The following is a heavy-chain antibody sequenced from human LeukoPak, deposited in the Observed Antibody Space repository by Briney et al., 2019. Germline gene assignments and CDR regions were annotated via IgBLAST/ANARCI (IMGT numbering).Heavy chain of an antibody. J-gene: IGHJ4*02. CDR2: VNSDGSRT. CDR3: ARREGYCSGGTCYFDN. Sequence: GGSLRLSCATSGFTFPTYWMHWVRQAPGKGLVWVARVNSDGSRTDYADSVKGRFTVSRDNAKNTLYLQMNSLRAEDTAVYYRARREGYCSGGTCYFDNWGQGTLVTVSS. V-gene: IGHV3-74*01. CDR1: GFTFPTYW. D-gene: IGHD2-15*01.